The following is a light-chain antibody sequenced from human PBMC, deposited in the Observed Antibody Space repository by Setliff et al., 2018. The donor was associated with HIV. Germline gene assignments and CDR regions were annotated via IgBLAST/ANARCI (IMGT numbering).Light chain of an antibody. Sequence: QSVLTQPASVSGSPGQSITISCTGTSNDVGRYDLVSWYQQHPARAPKLIIYQATRRPSGVSNRFSGSKSGNVASLTISGLQAEDEADYYCCSNTDSNTFVFGTGTRSPS. CDR1: SNDVGRYDL. CDR2: QAT. J-gene: IGLJ1*01. CDR3: CSNTDSNTFV. V-gene: IGLV2-23*01.